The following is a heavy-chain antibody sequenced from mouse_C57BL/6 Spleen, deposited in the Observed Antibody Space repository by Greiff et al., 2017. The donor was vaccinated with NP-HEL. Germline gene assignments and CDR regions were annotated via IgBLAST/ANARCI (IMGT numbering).Heavy chain of an antibody. CDR2: IDPEDGDT. Sequence: VQLQQSGAELVRPGASVKLSCTASGFNIKDYYMHWVKQRPEQGLEWIGRIDPEDGDTEYAPKFQGKATMTADTSSNTAYLQLSSLTSEDTAVYYCTVYYGNYPWFAYWGQGTLVTVSA. CDR1: GFNIKDYY. J-gene: IGHJ3*01. V-gene: IGHV14-1*01. D-gene: IGHD2-1*01. CDR3: TVYYGNYPWFAY.